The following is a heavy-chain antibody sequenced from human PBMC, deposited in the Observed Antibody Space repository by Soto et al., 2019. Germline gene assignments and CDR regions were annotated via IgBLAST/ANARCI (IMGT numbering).Heavy chain of an antibody. J-gene: IGHJ4*02. D-gene: IGHD4-17*01. CDR2: ISTYNGNT. V-gene: IGHV1-18*01. CDR1: GYSVTSSG. Sequence: SSVKVSGTASGYSVTSSGITWVRQAPGQGLEWMGWISTYNGNTNYAQKLQDRVTLTTDTSTSTAYMELRSLRSDDKAIYYCARRLYGDYDYWGQGTMVPVSS. CDR3: ARRLYGDYDY.